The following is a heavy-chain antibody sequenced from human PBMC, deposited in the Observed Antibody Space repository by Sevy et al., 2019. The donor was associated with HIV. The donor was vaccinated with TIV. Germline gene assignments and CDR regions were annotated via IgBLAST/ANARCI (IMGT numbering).Heavy chain of an antibody. D-gene: IGHD2-15*01. CDR1: GGTFSSYA. Sequence: ASVKVSCKASGGTFSSYAISWVRQAPGQGLEWMGGIIPIFGTANYAQKFQGRVTITADESTSTAYMELSSLRSEDTAVYYCAREGGYCSGGSCVGYFDYWGKGTLVTVSS. CDR2: IIPIFGTA. V-gene: IGHV1-69*13. J-gene: IGHJ4*02. CDR3: AREGGYCSGGSCVGYFDY.